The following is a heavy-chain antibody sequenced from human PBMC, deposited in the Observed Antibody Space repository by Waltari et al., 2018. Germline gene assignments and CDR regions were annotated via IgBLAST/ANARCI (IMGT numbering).Heavy chain of an antibody. CDR3: ARDTAMDYYFDY. Sequence: QVQLVESGGGVVQPGRSLRLSCAASGFTFSSYDMHWVRQAPGKGLEWVAVISYDGSNKYYADSVKGRFTISRDNSKNTLYLQMNSLRAEDTAVYYCARDTAMDYYFDYWGQGTLVTVSS. J-gene: IGHJ4*02. CDR2: ISYDGSNK. CDR1: GFTFSSYD. D-gene: IGHD5-18*01. V-gene: IGHV3-30-3*01.